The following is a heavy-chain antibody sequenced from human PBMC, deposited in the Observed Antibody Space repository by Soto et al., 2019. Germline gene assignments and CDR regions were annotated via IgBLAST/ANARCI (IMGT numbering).Heavy chain of an antibody. CDR3: ARDLGLRYFDWLLSAPDY. CDR2: INPSGGST. CDR1: GYTFTSYY. Sequence: GASVKVSCKASGYTFTSYYMHWVRQAPGQGLEWMGIINPSGGSTSYAQKFQGRVTMTRDTSTSTVYMELSSLRSEVTAVYYCARDLGLRYFDWLLSAPDYWGQGTLVTVSS. V-gene: IGHV1-46*01. D-gene: IGHD3-9*01. J-gene: IGHJ4*02.